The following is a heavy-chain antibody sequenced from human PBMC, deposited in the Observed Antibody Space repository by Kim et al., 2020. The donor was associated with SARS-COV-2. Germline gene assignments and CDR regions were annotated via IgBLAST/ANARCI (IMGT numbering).Heavy chain of an antibody. D-gene: IGHD3-3*01. CDR2: MNPNSGNT. CDR1: GYSFITYD. V-gene: IGHV1-8*01. CDR3: ARGLTKVTIFGVVTSGGYYYYGMDV. Sequence: ASVKVSCKASGYSFITYDIMWVRQATGQGLEWMGWMNPNSGNTGYAQKFQGRVTMTRNTSISTAYMELSSLRSEDTAVYYCARGLTKVTIFGVVTSGGYYYYGMDVWGQGTTVTVSS. J-gene: IGHJ6*02.